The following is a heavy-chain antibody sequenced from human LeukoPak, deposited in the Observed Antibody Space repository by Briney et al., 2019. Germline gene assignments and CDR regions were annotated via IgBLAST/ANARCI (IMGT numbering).Heavy chain of an antibody. J-gene: IGHJ5*02. V-gene: IGHV4-61*02. Sequence: NPSQTLSLTCTVSGGSISSGSYYWSWIRQPAGKGLEWIGRIYTSGSTNYNPSLKSRVTISVDTSKNQFSLKLNSVTAADTAVYYCARDRGPDHSGWHGPPSNWFDPWGQGTLVTVSS. CDR2: IYTSGST. D-gene: IGHD6-19*01. CDR3: ARDRGPDHSGWHGPPSNWFDP. CDR1: GGSISSGSYY.